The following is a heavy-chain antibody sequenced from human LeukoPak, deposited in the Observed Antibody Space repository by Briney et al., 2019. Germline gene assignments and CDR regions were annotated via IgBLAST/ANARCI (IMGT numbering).Heavy chain of an antibody. V-gene: IGHV1-2*02. CDR1: GYTFTGYY. CDR3: ARDSGDSIAAAGNWFDP. CDR2: INPNSGGT. Sequence: GASVKVSCKASGYTFTGYYMHWVRQAPGQGLEWMGWINPNSGGTNYAQRFQGRVTMTRDTSTSTAYMELSRLRSDDTAVYYCARDSGDSIAAAGNWFDPWGQGTLVTVSS. D-gene: IGHD6-13*01. J-gene: IGHJ5*02.